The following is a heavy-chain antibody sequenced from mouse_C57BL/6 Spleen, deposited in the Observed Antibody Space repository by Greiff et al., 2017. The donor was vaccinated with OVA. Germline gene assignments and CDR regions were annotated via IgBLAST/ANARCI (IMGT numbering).Heavy chain of an antibody. Sequence: EVQVVESGGGLVKPGGSLKLSCAASGFTFSSYTMSWVRQTPEKRLEWVATISGGGGNTYYPDSVKGRFTISRDNAKNTLYLQMSSLRSEDTALYYCARHHYYGSSYSYWGQGTTLTVSS. CDR3: ARHHYYGSSYSY. J-gene: IGHJ2*01. CDR2: ISGGGGNT. D-gene: IGHD1-1*01. CDR1: GFTFSSYT. V-gene: IGHV5-9*01.